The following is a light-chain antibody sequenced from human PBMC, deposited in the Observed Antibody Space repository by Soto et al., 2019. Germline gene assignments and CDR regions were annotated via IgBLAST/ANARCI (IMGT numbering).Light chain of an antibody. Sequence: QSALTQPRSVSGSPGQSVTISCTGTSSDVGGYNSVSWYQQYPGKAPKFMIYDVSKRPSGVPDRFSGSKSGNTASLTISGLQAEDEAEYYCCSYASSYTLVFGGGTKLTVL. CDR1: SSDVGGYNS. V-gene: IGLV2-11*01. CDR3: CSYASSYTLV. CDR2: DVS. J-gene: IGLJ2*01.